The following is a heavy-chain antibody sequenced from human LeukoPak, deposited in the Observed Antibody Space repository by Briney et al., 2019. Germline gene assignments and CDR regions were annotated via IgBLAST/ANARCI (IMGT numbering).Heavy chain of an antibody. CDR2: IYYSGST. CDR3: ARVVGATQLDY. J-gene: IGHJ4*02. Sequence: SETLSLTCTVSGGSISSYYWSWIRQPPGKGLEWIGYIYYSGSTIYNPSLKSRVTISVDTSKNQFSLKLSSVTAADTAVYYCARVVGATQLDYWGQGILVTVSS. V-gene: IGHV4-59*01. CDR1: GGSISSYY. D-gene: IGHD1-26*01.